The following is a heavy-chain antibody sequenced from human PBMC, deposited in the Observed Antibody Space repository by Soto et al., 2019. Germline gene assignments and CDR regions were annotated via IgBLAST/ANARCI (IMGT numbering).Heavy chain of an antibody. CDR3: ARDPEGFRPLDY. Sequence: QVQLVESGGGVVQPGRSLRLSCAASGFTFSSYAMHWVRQAPGKGLEWVAVISYDGSNKYYADSVKGRFTISRDNSKNTLYLQMNSLRAEDTAVYYCARDPEGFRPLDYWGQGTLVTVSS. CDR2: ISYDGSNK. V-gene: IGHV3-30-3*01. J-gene: IGHJ4*02. CDR1: GFTFSSYA. D-gene: IGHD3-10*01.